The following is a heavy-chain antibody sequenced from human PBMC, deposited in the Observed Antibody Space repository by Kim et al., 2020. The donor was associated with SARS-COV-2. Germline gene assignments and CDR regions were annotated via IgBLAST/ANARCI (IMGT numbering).Heavy chain of an antibody. CDR3: ARGGGDQRYWESDYVEGCYFDY. Sequence: GGSLRLSCAASGFTFSSYGMHWVRQAPGKGLEWVAVIWYDGSNKYYADSVKGRFTISRDNSKNTLYLQMNSLRAEDTAVYYCARGGGDQRYWESDYVEGCYFDYWGQGTLVTVSS. V-gene: IGHV3-33*01. J-gene: IGHJ4*02. D-gene: IGHD4-17*01. CDR1: GFTFSSYG. CDR2: IWYDGSNK.